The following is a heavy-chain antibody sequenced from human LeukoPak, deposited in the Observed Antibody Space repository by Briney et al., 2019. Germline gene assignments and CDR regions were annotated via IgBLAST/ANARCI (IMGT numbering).Heavy chain of an antibody. V-gene: IGHV4-30-2*01. CDR3: AREYYGSGGYAFDM. Sequence: SETLSLTCAVSGGSISRGGYSWSWIWQPPGQGLDWIGYIYHSGSTYYHPSLKSRVTISVDRSKNQFSLKLSSVTAADTAVYYCAREYYGSGGYAFDMWGQGTMVTVSS. CDR1: GGSISRGGYS. CDR2: IYHSGST. D-gene: IGHD3-10*01. J-gene: IGHJ3*02.